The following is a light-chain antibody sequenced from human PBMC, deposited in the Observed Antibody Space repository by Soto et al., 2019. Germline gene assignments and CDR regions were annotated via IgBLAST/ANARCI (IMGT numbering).Light chain of an antibody. CDR1: RSDIGDSNF. V-gene: IGLV2-14*01. CDR2: EVS. Sequence: QSALTQPASVSGSPGQSVTISCTGPRSDIGDSNFISWYQHSPGKAPRLLIHEVSNRPSGVSNRFSGSKSGNTASLTISGLQAEDEADYYCSSYTSSRAYVFGIGTKLTVL. J-gene: IGLJ1*01. CDR3: SSYTSSRAYV.